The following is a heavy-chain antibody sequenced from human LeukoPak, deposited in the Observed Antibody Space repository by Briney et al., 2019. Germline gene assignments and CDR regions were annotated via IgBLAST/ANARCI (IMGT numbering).Heavy chain of an antibody. D-gene: IGHD6-19*01. Sequence: SETLSLTCTVSGGSISSYYWSWIRQPPGKGLEWIGCIYYSGSTNYNPSLKSRVTISVDTSKNQFSLKLSSVTAADTAVYYCARTGYSSGWYVPWFDPWGQGTLVTVSS. V-gene: IGHV4-59*08. J-gene: IGHJ5*02. CDR1: GGSISSYY. CDR2: IYYSGST. CDR3: ARTGYSSGWYVPWFDP.